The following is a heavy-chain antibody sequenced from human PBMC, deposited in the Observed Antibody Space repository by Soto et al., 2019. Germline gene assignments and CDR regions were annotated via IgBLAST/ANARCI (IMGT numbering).Heavy chain of an antibody. CDR1: GYTFTRYT. Sequence: QVQLVQSGAEVKKPGASVKISCKASGYTFTRYTMNWVRQAPGQRLEWMGWINPDNGNTKSSQKFQDRVIITRDTSASTADMDLSSLRSEDTAVYYCARGIATGQRDPWGQGTLVTVSS. J-gene: IGHJ5*02. CDR2: INPDNGNT. V-gene: IGHV1-3*01. D-gene: IGHD2-15*01. CDR3: ARGIATGQRDP.